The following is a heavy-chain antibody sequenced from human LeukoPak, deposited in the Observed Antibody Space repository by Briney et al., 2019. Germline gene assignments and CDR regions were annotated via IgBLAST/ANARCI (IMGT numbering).Heavy chain of an antibody. J-gene: IGHJ4*02. CDR2: ISAYNGNT. CDR3: ARPTDYNDSSVVDY. V-gene: IGHV1-18*04. CDR1: GYTFTGYY. D-gene: IGHD3-22*01. Sequence: APVKVSCKASGYTFTGYYIHWVRQAPGQGLEWMGWISAYNGNTNYAQKLQGRVTMTTDTSTSTAYMELRSLRSDDTAVYYCARPTDYNDSSVVDYWGQGTLVTVSS.